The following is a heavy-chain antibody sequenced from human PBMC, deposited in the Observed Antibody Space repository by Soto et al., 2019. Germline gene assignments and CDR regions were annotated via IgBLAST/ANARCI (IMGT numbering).Heavy chain of an antibody. CDR2: IRSKAYGGTT. J-gene: IGHJ4*02. CDR3: TGEYCSGGSCYAGY. Sequence: AMTWVRQAPGKGLEWVGFIRSKAYGGTTEYAASVKGRFTISRDDSKSIAYLQMNSLKTEDTAVYYCTGEYCSGGSCYAGYWGQGTLVTV. CDR1: A. V-gene: IGHV3-49*04. D-gene: IGHD2-15*01.